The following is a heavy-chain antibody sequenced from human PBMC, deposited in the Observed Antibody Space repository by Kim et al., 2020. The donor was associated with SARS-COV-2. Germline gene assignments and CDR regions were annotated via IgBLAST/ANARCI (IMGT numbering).Heavy chain of an antibody. CDR1: GFTVSSNY. V-gene: IGHV3-53*01. J-gene: IGHJ4*02. Sequence: GGSLRLSCAASGFTVSSNYMSWVRQAPGKGLEWVSVIYSGGSTYYADSVKGRFTISRDNSKNTLYLQMNSLRAEDTAVYYCASIDVDTAMVVDYWGQGTLVTVSS. D-gene: IGHD5-18*01. CDR3: ASIDVDTAMVVDY. CDR2: IYSGGST.